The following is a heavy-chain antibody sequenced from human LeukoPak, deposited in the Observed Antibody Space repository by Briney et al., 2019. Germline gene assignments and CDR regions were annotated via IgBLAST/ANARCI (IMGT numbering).Heavy chain of an antibody. CDR1: GFTFSSYS. V-gene: IGHV3-48*01. J-gene: IGHJ6*03. D-gene: IGHD2-2*02. Sequence: GGSLRLSCAASGFTFSSYSMNWVRQAPGKGLEWVSYISSSSSTIYYADSVKGRFTISRDNAKNSLYLQMNSLRAEDTAVYYCARTGYRSSTSCYTVPNYYYYYMDVWGKGTTVTVSS. CDR2: ISSSSSTI. CDR3: ARTGYRSSTSCYTVPNYYYYYMDV.